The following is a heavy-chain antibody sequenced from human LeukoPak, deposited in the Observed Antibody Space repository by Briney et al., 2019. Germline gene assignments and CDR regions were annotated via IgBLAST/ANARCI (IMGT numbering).Heavy chain of an antibody. Sequence: GGSLRLSCAASGFTFSSYGMHWVRQAPGKGLEWVAFIRYDGSNKYYAGSVKGRFTISRDNSKNTLYLQMNSLRTEDTAVYYCAKSGRRGYSYGSRFKYYYDYWGQGTLVTVSS. CDR1: GFTFSSYG. V-gene: IGHV3-30*02. CDR3: AKSGRRGYSYGSRFKYYYDY. CDR2: IRYDGSNK. D-gene: IGHD5-18*01. J-gene: IGHJ4*02.